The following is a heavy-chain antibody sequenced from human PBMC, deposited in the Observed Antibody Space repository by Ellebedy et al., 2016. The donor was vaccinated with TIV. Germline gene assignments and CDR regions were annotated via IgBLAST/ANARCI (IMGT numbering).Heavy chain of an antibody. D-gene: IGHD3-3*01. J-gene: IGHJ4*02. CDR1: GYTFTASY. CDR2: INPSGGST. CDR3: ARSLEWLPGDY. V-gene: IGHV1-46*01. Sequence: AASVKVSCKASGYTFTASYLHWVRQAPGQGLEWMGMINPSGGSTTYALKFRGRVTMTKDTSTSTLNMELSSLRFEDTAVYYCARSLEWLPGDYWGQGTLVTVSS.